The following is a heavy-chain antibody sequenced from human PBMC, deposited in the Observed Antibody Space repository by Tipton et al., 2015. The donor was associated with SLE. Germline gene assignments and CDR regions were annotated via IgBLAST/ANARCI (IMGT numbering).Heavy chain of an antibody. CDR1: GGSFSGYY. D-gene: IGHD3-22*01. CDR2: INHSGST. CDR3: ARDTTMIVVGRRGNWFDP. Sequence: TLSLTCAVYGGSFSGYYWSWIRQPPGKGLEWIGEINHSGSTNYNPSLKSRVTISVDTSKNQFSLKLSSVTAADTAVYYCARDTTMIVVGRRGNWFDPWGQGTLVTVSS. V-gene: IGHV4-34*01. J-gene: IGHJ5*02.